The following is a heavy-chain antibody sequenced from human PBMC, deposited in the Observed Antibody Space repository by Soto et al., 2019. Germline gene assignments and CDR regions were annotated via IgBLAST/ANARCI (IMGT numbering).Heavy chain of an antibody. V-gene: IGHV1-46*01. D-gene: IGHD4-4*01. J-gene: IGHJ4*02. CDR3: ARVFGFTNYSNYELDY. CDR2: INPSGGST. CDR1: GYTFTSYY. Sequence: ASVKVSCKASGYTFTSYYMHWVRQAPGQGLEWMGIINPSGGSTSYAQKFQGRVTMTRDTSTSTVYMELSSLRSEDTAVYYCARVFGFTNYSNYELDYWGQGTLVTVSS.